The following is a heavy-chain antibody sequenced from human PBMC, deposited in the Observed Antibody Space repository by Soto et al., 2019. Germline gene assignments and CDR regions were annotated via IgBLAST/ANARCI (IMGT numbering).Heavy chain of an antibody. J-gene: IGHJ4*02. Sequence: EVQLLESGGGLVQPGGSLRLSCAASGFTFSSYAMRWVRQAPVKGLEWVSAISGSGGSTYYADSVKGRFTISRDNSKNTLYLQTNRLRAEHTAVYYCASRGSGSYSDYWGQGTLVTASS. CDR2: ISGSGGST. CDR3: ASRGSGSYSDY. D-gene: IGHD1-26*01. CDR1: GFTFSSYA. V-gene: IGHV3-23*01.